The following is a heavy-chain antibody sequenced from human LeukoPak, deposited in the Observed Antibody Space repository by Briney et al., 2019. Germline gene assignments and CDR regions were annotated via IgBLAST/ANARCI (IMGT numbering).Heavy chain of an antibody. D-gene: IGHD3-10*01. CDR1: GFIFGDYN. CDR3: SRGQKDPYGPEIDY. V-gene: IGHV3-49*04. Sequence: PGGSLRLSCTPSGFIFGDYNMNWVRQAPGKGLEWVGYIRAKIHDGTTDFAASVKGRFTISRDDSKSIAYLQMTSLKREDTAVNSGSRGQKDPYGPEIDYWGQGTLVTVSS. J-gene: IGHJ4*02. CDR2: IRAKIHDGTT.